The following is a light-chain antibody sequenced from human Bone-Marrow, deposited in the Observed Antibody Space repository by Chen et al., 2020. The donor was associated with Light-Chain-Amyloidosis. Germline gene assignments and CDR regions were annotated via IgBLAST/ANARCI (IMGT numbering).Light chain of an antibody. CDR3: QVWDRSSDRPV. CDR2: DDS. J-gene: IGLJ3*02. Sequence: SYVLTQPPSVSVAAGQTATIACGGNNIGHTSVHWYQQTPGQAPLLVIYDDSDRPSGIPERLSGSNAGNTATLTISRVEAGDEADYYCQVWDRSSDRPVFGGGTKLTVL. CDR1: NIGHTS. V-gene: IGLV3-21*02.